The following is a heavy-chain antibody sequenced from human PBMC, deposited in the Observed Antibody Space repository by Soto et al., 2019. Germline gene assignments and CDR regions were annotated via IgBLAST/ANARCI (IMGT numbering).Heavy chain of an antibody. CDR3: ARDRLSGIVPVGMDV. J-gene: IGHJ6*02. V-gene: IGHV4-31*03. CDR2: IQSGGGI. CDR1: GDSISSGGYY. D-gene: IGHD2-21*01. Sequence: QVQLQESGLGLVKPSETLALSCTVSGDSISSGGYYWNRIRQHSERGLEWIGSIQSGGGIYYNPPLMSRLTMSMYTSNNQSSLNLPSVTVADTAVYFCARDRLSGIVPVGMDVSGRGTTVTVSS.